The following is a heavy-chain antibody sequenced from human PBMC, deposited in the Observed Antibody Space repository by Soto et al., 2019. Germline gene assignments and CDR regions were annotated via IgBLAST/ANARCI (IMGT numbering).Heavy chain of an antibody. CDR3: VRVGYGGSSQGALDI. D-gene: IGHD2-15*01. Sequence: QVQLVQSGAEVKKPGASMKVSCKASGYTFIRYGISWVRQAPGQGLEWMGWISTSNGNTNYAQKLQGRFTMTTDTSTSTAYMELRSLRSDDTAVYYCVRVGYGGSSQGALDIWGQGTMVTVSS. V-gene: IGHV1-18*01. CDR1: GYTFIRYG. J-gene: IGHJ3*02. CDR2: ISTSNGNT.